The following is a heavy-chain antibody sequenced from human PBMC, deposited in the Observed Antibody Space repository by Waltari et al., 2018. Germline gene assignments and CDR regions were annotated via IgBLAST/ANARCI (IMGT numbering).Heavy chain of an antibody. CDR1: GYTFTGYY. CDR3: ARYRYCSSTSCYKGRGYYFDY. V-gene: IGHV1-2*02. Sequence: QVQLVQSGAEVKKPGASVKVSCKASGYTFTGYYMHWVRQAPGQGLEWMGWINPNSGGTNYAQKFQGRVTMTRDTSISTAYMELSRLRSDDTAVYYCARYRYCSSTSCYKGRGYYFDYWGQGTLVTVSS. J-gene: IGHJ4*02. CDR2: INPNSGGT. D-gene: IGHD2-2*02.